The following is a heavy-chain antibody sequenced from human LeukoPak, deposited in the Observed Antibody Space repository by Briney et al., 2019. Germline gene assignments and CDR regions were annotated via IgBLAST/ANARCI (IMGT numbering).Heavy chain of an antibody. CDR3: AREGGSSSSEVY. D-gene: IGHD6-6*01. J-gene: IGHJ4*02. Sequence: SETLSLTCTVSGYSISSGYYWGWIRQPPGKGLEWIGSMFHSGNSYYNPSLKSRVTISLDTSKNQFSLKLSSVTAADTAVYYCAREGGSSSSEVYWGQGTLVTVSS. CDR1: GYSISSGYY. CDR2: MFHSGNS. V-gene: IGHV4-38-2*02.